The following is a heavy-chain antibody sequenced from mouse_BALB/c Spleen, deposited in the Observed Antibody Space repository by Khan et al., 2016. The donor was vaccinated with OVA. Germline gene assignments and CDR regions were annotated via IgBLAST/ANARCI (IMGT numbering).Heavy chain of an antibody. CDR1: GYSINSDYA. CDR3: ARDGSRYNYAMDY. Sequence: EVKLLESGPGLVKPSQSLSLTCTVTGYSINSDYAWNWIRQFPGNKLEWMGYISSSGSTNYNPALKSRISITRDTSKNQFFLQLNSVTTEDTATYYCARDGSRYNYAMDYWGQGTSVTVSS. D-gene: IGHD2-3*01. V-gene: IGHV3-2*02. J-gene: IGHJ4*01. CDR2: ISSSGST.